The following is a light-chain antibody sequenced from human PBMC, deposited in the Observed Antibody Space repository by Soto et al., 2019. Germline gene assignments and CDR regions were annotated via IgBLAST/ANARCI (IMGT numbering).Light chain of an antibody. CDR2: WAS. CDR1: QTVLKTSNKRNY. J-gene: IGKJ1*01. Sequence: DIVKTQSPDSLAVSPGERATMSCKSSQTVLKTSNKRNYLAWYQQKPGHPPKLLIYWASTRESGVPDRFSGSGSGTDFTLTISSLQAADVSVYYCQQSLLTPPTFGQGTKVDIK. CDR3: QQSLLTPPT. V-gene: IGKV4-1*01.